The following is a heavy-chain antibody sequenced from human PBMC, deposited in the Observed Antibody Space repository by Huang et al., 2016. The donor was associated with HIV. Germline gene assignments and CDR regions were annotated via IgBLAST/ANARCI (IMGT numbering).Heavy chain of an antibody. D-gene: IGHD6-19*01. CDR2: MHPNTCNT. Sequence: QVQLVQSGAEVKKPGASVKVSCKASGYTFTSRDMNWVRQATGQGLELMGEMHPNTCNTVYEQKVQGRVSITRNTSISTAYMELSSLRSEDTAVYYCARVGAVAGHYYYYIDVWGKGTTVTVSS. V-gene: IGHV1-8*03. J-gene: IGHJ6*03. CDR3: ARVGAVAGHYYYYIDV. CDR1: GYTFTSRD.